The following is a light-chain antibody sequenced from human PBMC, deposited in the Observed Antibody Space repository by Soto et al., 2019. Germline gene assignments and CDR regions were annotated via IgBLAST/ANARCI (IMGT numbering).Light chain of an antibody. CDR2: GSS. CDR3: QSYDSSLSVLYV. V-gene: IGLV1-40*01. CDR1: SSNSGAGYD. Sequence: QSVLTQPPSVSGAPGQRVSISCTGSSSNSGAGYDVHWFQQLPGTAPKLLIYGSSNRPSGVPDRFSGSKSGTSASLAITGLQAEDEADYYCQSYDSSLSVLYVFGTGTKLTVL. J-gene: IGLJ1*01.